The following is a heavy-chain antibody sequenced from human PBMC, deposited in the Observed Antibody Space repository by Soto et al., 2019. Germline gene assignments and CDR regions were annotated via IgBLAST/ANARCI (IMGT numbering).Heavy chain of an antibody. CDR2: INSDGGST. J-gene: IGHJ4*02. CDR3: TRGGSRIAPAWGY. D-gene: IGHD6-13*01. CDR1: GFTFSSHW. Sequence: EVPLVESGGGPVQPGGSLRLSCTASGFTFSSHWMHWVRQVPGKGLVWVSRINSDGGSTSYADSVEGRFTISRDNAKNTRYLQMNSLRAEDTAVYYCTRGGSRIAPAWGYWGQGTLVTVSS. V-gene: IGHV3-74*01.